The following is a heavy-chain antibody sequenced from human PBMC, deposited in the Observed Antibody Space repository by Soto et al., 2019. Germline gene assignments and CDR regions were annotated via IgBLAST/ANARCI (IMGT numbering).Heavy chain of an antibody. J-gene: IGHJ6*02. CDR3: ATHRNDGWGRYPPYYGMAV. D-gene: IGHD3-10*01. Sequence: ASVKGSCKVFVHTRNEGSIHWLRQAPGRRIEWMGGFDPDAGETIYAQRFQGRVTMTEDTSTDTAYMELISLRFEDTAVYSCATHRNDGWGRYPPYYGMAVWGQGITLSVSS. CDR1: VHTRNEGS. V-gene: IGHV1-24*01. CDR2: FDPDAGET.